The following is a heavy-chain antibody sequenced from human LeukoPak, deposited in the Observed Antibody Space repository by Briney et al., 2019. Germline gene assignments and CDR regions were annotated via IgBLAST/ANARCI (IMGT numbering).Heavy chain of an antibody. V-gene: IGHV1-2*02. D-gene: IGHD1-26*01. CDR3: ARFEWELRAFDI. CDR1: GYTFTGYY. CDR2: INPNSGGT. J-gene: IGHJ3*02. Sequence: ASVKVSCTASGYTFTGYYMHWVRQAPGQGLEWMGWINPNSGGTNYAQKFQGRVTMTRDTSISTAYMELSRLRSDDTAVYYCARFEWELRAFDIWGQGTMVTVSS.